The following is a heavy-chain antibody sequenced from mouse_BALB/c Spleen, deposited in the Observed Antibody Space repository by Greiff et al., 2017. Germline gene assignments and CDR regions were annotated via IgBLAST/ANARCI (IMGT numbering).Heavy chain of an antibody. Sequence: EVMLVESGGGLVKPGGSLKLSCAASGFTFSSYGMSWVRQTPDKRLEWVATISSGGSYTYYPDSVKGRFTISRDNAKNTLYLQMSSLKSEYTAMYYCARQDDGYYWFAYWGQGTLVTVSA. CDR2: ISSGGSYT. CDR3: ARQDDGYYWFAY. CDR1: GFTFSSYG. D-gene: IGHD2-3*01. J-gene: IGHJ3*01. V-gene: IGHV5-6*03.